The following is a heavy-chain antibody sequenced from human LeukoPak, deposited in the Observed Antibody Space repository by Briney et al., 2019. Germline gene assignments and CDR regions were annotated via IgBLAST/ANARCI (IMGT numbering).Heavy chain of an antibody. D-gene: IGHD5-18*01. J-gene: IGHJ4*02. CDR3: AKEGVQLWFTRFVY. Sequence: PGGSLRLSCAASGFTFSSYAMSWVRQAPGKGQEWVSAISGSGGSTYYADSVRGRFTISRDNSKNTLYLKMNSLRAEDTAVYYCAKEGVQLWFTRFVYWGQGTLVTVSS. V-gene: IGHV3-23*01. CDR2: ISGSGGST. CDR1: GFTFSSYA.